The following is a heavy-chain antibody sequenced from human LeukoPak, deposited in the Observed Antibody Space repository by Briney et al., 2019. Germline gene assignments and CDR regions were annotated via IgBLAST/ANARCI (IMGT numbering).Heavy chain of an antibody. V-gene: IGHV3-23*01. CDR1: GFTLSSYA. CDR2: ISGSGGST. Sequence: GGSLRLSCAASGFTLSSYAMSWVRQAPGKGLEWVSAISGSGGSTYYADSVKGRFTISRDNSKNTLYLQMNSLRAEDTAVYYCAKALGGSGSNFDYWGQGTLVTVSS. J-gene: IGHJ4*02. D-gene: IGHD3-10*01. CDR3: AKALGGSGSNFDY.